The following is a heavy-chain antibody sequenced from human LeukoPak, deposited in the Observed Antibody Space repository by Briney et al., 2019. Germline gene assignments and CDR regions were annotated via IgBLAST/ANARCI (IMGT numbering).Heavy chain of an antibody. D-gene: IGHD5-18*01. J-gene: IGHJ6*02. Sequence: PGGSLRLSCAASRFTFSSYAMSWVRQAPGKGLEWVSAISVSGGSTYYADSVKGRFTISRDNSKNTLYLQMNSLRAEDTAVYYCASGGYSYGSDYYYYGMDVWGQGTTVTVSS. CDR2: ISVSGGST. CDR3: ASGGYSYGSDYYYYGMDV. CDR1: RFTFSSYA. V-gene: IGHV3-23*01.